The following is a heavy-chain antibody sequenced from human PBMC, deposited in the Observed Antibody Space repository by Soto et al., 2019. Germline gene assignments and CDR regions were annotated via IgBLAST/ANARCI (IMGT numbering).Heavy chain of an antibody. CDR1: GFTFSTYA. D-gene: IGHD2-15*01. J-gene: IGHJ4*02. CDR3: ATRHLPYCSDGTCNPLDF. Sequence: GGSLRLSCAASGFTFSTYAMNWVRQAPGKGLEWVSTISVSGGSTYYADSVKGRFTISRDNSRNTVHLQMNSLRAEDTAMYYCATRHLPYCSDGTCNPLDFWGQGTLVTVSS. CDR2: ISVSGGST. V-gene: IGHV3-23*01.